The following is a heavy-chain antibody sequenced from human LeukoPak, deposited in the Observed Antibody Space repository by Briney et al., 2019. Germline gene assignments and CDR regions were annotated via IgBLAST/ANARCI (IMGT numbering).Heavy chain of an antibody. V-gene: IGHV3-30*18. Sequence: GRSLRLSCAASGFTFSSYGMHWVRQAPGKGLECVALISYDGSNKYYADSVKGRFTISRDNSKNTLYLQMNSLRAEDTAVYYCAKARGPSGWARGGPTDYWGQGTLVTVSS. J-gene: IGHJ4*02. CDR2: ISYDGSNK. D-gene: IGHD6-19*01. CDR1: GFTFSSYG. CDR3: AKARGPSGWARGGPTDY.